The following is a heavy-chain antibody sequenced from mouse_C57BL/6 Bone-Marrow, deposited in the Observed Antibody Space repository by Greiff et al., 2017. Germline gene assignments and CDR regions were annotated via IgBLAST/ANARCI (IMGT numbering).Heavy chain of an antibody. CDR2: IDPENGDT. CDR3: TTGPYYYGSSGYAMDY. V-gene: IGHV14-4*01. J-gene: IGHJ4*01. D-gene: IGHD1-1*01. CDR1: GFNIKDDC. Sequence: EVQLQQSGAELVRPGASVKLSCTASGFNIKDDCIHWVKQRPEQGLEWIGWIDPENGDTEYASKFQGKATITADTSSNTAYLQLSSLTSEDTAVYYCTTGPYYYGSSGYAMDYWGQGTSVTVSS.